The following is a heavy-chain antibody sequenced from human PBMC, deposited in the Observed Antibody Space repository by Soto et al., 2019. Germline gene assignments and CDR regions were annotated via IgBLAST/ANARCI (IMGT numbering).Heavy chain of an antibody. CDR1: GFSLNTSGEA. CDR3: ARTPYYYDRYHDY. V-gene: IGHV2-26*01. J-gene: IGHJ4*02. Sequence: SGPTLVNPTQTLTLTCTFSGFSLNTSGEAVGWIRQPPGKALEWLAHIFSNDEKSYSTSLKSRLTISKDTSKSQVVLTMTNMDPVDTATYYCARTPYYYDRYHDYWGQGTLVTVSS. D-gene: IGHD3-22*01. CDR2: IFSNDEK.